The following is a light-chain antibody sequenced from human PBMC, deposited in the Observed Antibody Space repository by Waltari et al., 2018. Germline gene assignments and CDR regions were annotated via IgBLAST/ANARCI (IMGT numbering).Light chain of an antibody. V-gene: IGLV3-1*01. CDR3: QTWANYSVF. CDR2: HDK. J-gene: IGLJ2*01. Sequence: SYDLIQPPSVSVSPGQTVSITCSGEKLGDKYTSWYQQKPGQSPVLVIYHDKTRPSGIPERFSGSNSGNTVTLTISGTQTLDEADYYCQTWANYSVFFGGGTKLTVL. CDR1: KLGDKY.